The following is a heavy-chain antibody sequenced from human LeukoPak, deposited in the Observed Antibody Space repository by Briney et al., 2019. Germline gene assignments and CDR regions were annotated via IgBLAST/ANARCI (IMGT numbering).Heavy chain of an antibody. D-gene: IGHD6-25*01. CDR3: AKSSIMFAAGRLGSIDF. CDR2: IRRGGSHK. J-gene: IGHJ4*02. Sequence: LSGGSLRLSCAASGFAFNDFAMYWVRQAPGKGLDWVALIRRGGSHKYYAHSIKGRFTISRDNSKNTLYLQMSSLRAEDTAVYYCAKSSIMFAAGRLGSIDFWGQGTLVTVSS. CDR1: GFAFNDFA. V-gene: IGHV3-30*02.